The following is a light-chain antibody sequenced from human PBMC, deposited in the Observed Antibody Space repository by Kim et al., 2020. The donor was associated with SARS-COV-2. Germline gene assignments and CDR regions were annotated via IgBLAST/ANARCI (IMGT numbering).Light chain of an antibody. CDR1: QCISNY. CDR2: AAS. Sequence: ASVGDRVTITCRASQCISNYLAWYQQKPGKVPRLLIYAASTLQSGVPSRFSGSGSGTDFTLTISSLQPEDVATYYCQKYNSAPQTFGGGTKVDIK. J-gene: IGKJ4*01. V-gene: IGKV1-27*01. CDR3: QKYNSAPQT.